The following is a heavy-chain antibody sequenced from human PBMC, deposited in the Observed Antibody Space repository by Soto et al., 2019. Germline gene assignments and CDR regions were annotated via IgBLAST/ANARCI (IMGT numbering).Heavy chain of an antibody. CDR3: AKARVRIVGANSFDY. J-gene: IGHJ4*02. CDR1: GFTFSTYG. D-gene: IGHD1-26*01. V-gene: IGHV3-30*18. Sequence: GGSMRLSSVDSGFTFSTYGMHWVRQPPGKGLEWVALISDDGDKRYYADSVRGRLIISRDNSKDTLYLQMNSLGPDDTAVYFCAKARVRIVGANSFDYWGQGTPVTVSS. CDR2: ISDDGDKR.